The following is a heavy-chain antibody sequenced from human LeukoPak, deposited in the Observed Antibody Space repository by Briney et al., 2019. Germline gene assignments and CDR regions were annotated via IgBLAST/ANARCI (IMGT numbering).Heavy chain of an antibody. V-gene: IGHV3-30*18. D-gene: IGHD3-16*01. J-gene: IGHJ5*02. CDR3: AKDGVSLVDFIGIT. CDR2: VSYDGNNK. Sequence: GRSLRLSCAASGFTFSSYGMHWVRQAPGKGLEWVAVVSYDGNNKDYADSVEGRFSISRDASKNTVYLQMNSLRAEDTAVYYCAKDGVSLVDFIGITWGQGTLVIVSS. CDR1: GFTFSSYG.